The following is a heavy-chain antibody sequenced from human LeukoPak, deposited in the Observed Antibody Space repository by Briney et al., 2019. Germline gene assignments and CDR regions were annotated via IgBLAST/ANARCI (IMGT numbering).Heavy chain of an antibody. CDR2: IYSGGST. V-gene: IGHV3-53*01. CDR1: GFTVSRNY. J-gene: IGHJ4*02. Sequence: GGSLRLSCAASGFTVSRNYMSWVRQAPGKGLEWVSVIYSGGSTYYADAVKGRFTISRDNSKNTLYLQMNSLRAEDTAVYYCARRNEVTSLDYWGQGTLVTVSS. CDR3: ARRNEVTSLDY. D-gene: IGHD2-21*02.